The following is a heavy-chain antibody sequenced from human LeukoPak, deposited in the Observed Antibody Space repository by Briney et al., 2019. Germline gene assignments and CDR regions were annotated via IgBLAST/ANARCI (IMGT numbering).Heavy chain of an antibody. J-gene: IGHJ5*02. CDR3: ARLRLSGGSFSVGWFDP. V-gene: IGHV4-4*02. D-gene: IGHD1-26*01. Sequence: SETLSLTCTVSDEVITSNNWWSWVRQSPGKGLEWIGEIFHSGTTRYKASLESRVTMLLDKSKKQFSLRLNSVTAADTAGYFCARLRLSGGSFSVGWFDPWGQGIQVTVSS. CDR1: DEVITSNNW. CDR2: IFHSGTT.